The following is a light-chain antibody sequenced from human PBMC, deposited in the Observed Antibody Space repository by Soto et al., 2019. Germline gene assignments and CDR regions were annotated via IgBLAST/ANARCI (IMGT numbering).Light chain of an antibody. CDR3: QQSYSTPPVT. J-gene: IGKJ4*01. CDR2: AAS. Sequence: DIQMTQSPSSLSASVGDRVTITCRASQTISTYLNWYQQKPGKAPKLLIYAASSLQSGVPSRFSGSGSGTDFTLTISSLQPEDFETYYCQQSYSTPPVTFGGGSKVDIX. CDR1: QTISTY. V-gene: IGKV1-39*01.